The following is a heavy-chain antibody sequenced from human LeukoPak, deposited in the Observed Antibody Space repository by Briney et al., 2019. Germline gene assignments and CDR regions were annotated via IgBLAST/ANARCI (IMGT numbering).Heavy chain of an antibody. V-gene: IGHV3-72*01. Sequence: PGGSLRLSCAASGFTFSDHYMDWVRLAPGNGREWVGRARNKARSYTTEYAASVTGRFTISRDDSKNSLYLQMNSLKTEDTAVYYCVRADNSGYCDFWGQGTLVTVSS. J-gene: IGHJ4*02. CDR2: ARNKARSYTT. CDR1: GFTFSDHY. CDR3: VRADNSGYCDF. D-gene: IGHD3-22*01.